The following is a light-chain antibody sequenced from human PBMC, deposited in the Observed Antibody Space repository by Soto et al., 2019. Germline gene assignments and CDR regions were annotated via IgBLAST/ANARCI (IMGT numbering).Light chain of an antibody. J-gene: IGKJ2*01. CDR3: QQYGSSPPYT. CDR2: GAS. CDR1: QSVSSN. Sequence: ERVMTQSPATLSVSPGERATLSCRASQSVSSNLAWYQQKPGQAPRLVIYGASSRATGIPDRFSGSGSGTDFNLTISRLEPEDFAVYYCQQYGSSPPYTFGQGTKVDIK. V-gene: IGKV3-20*01.